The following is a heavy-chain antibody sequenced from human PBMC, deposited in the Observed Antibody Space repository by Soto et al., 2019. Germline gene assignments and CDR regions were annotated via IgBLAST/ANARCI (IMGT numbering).Heavy chain of an antibody. V-gene: IGHV4-39*01. Sequence: SETLSLTCTVSGGSISSSSYYWGWIRQPPGKGLEWIGSIYYSGSTYYNPSLKSRVTISVDTSKNQFSLKLSSVTAADTAVYYCAGHDSSSWMVVNYFDYWGQGTLVTVSS. CDR1: GGSISSSSYY. CDR2: IYYSGST. CDR3: AGHDSSSWMVVNYFDY. J-gene: IGHJ4*02. D-gene: IGHD6-13*01.